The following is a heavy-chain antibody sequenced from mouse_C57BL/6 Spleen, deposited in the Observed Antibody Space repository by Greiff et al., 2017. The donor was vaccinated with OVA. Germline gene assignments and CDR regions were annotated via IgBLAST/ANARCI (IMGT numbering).Heavy chain of an antibody. J-gene: IGHJ3*01. CDR3: VRQGYGYDEGLAY. CDR1: GFSFNTYA. D-gene: IGHD2-2*01. V-gene: IGHV10-1*01. CDR2: IRSKSNNYAT. Sequence: EVKLMESGGGLVQPKGSLKLSCAASGFSFNTYAMNWVRQAPGKGLEWVARIRSKSNNYATYYADSVKDRFTISRDDSESMLYLQMNNLKTEDTAMYYCVRQGYGYDEGLAYWGQGTLVTVSA.